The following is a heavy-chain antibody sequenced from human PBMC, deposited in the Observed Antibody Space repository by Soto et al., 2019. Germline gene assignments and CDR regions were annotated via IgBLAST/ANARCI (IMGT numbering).Heavy chain of an antibody. D-gene: IGHD6-13*01. V-gene: IGHV4-4*02. Sequence: SETLSLTCAVSGGSISSSNWWSWVRQPPGKGLEWIGEIYHSGSTNYNPSLKSRVTISVDKSKNQFSLKLSSVTAADTAVYYCARLREYSSSWYAEYYFDYWGQGTLVTVSS. CDR2: IYHSGST. J-gene: IGHJ4*02. CDR1: GGSISSSNW. CDR3: ARLREYSSSWYAEYYFDY.